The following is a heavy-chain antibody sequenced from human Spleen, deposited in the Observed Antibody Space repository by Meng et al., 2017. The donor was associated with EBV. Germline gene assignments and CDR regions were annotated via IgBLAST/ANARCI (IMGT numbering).Heavy chain of an antibody. D-gene: IGHD3-10*01. CDR1: GGTFSSYA. J-gene: IGHJ4*02. CDR3: ASESGRGYTPDY. CDR2: FIPMFGAP. V-gene: IGHV1-69*01. Sequence: QVYVVSAGAEVKKTGSWVKVSFKPSGGTFSSYAISWVRRAPGQWLEWMGGFIPMFGAPNYAQKFQGRVTIIADESTSAHYMELSSLRSEDTAVYYCASESGRGYTPDYWGQGTLVTVSS.